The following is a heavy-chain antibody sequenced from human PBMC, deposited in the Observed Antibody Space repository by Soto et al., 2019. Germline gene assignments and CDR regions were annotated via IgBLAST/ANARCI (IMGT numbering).Heavy chain of an antibody. J-gene: IGHJ4*02. CDR3: ARGRYGDY. V-gene: IGHV1-18*01. CDR1: GYIFTTYG. D-gene: IGHD1-1*01. Sequence: QVHLVQSGAEVKKPGASVKVSCKGSGYIFTTYGSTWVRQAPGQGLERMGWISAHNGNTNYAQKLQGRVTVTRDTSTRAAYMELRNLRSDDTAVYYCARGRYGDYWGQGALVTVSS. CDR2: ISAHNGNT.